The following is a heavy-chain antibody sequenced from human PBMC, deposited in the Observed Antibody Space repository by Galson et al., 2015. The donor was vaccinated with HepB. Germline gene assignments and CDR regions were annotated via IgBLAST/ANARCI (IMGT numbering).Heavy chain of an antibody. CDR2: THGSGSGA. CDR1: GFTFNYYA. V-gene: IGHV3-23*01. D-gene: IGHD3-22*01. CDR3: ARDLKASGAHYDSSGYFHEY. J-gene: IGHJ4*02. Sequence: SLRLSCAASGFTFNYYAVSWVRQAPGKGLEWVSATHGSGSGAYYADSVKGRFTISRDNSKNTLYLQMNSLRAEDTAVYYCARDLKASGAHYDSSGYFHEYWGQGTLVTVSS.